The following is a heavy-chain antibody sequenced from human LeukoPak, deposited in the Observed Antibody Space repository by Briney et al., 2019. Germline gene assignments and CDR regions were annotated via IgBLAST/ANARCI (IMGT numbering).Heavy chain of an antibody. CDR2: ISAYNGNT. CDR3: ARAHVLRYFDWLLQKEPFDY. D-gene: IGHD3-9*01. J-gene: IGHJ4*02. V-gene: IGHV1-18*01. CDR1: GYTFSSYG. Sequence: EPSVKVSCKASGYTFSSYGISWVRQAPGQGLEWMGWISAYNGNTNYAQKLQGRVTITSVTSTSTAYMELRSLRSDDTAVYYCARAHVLRYFDWLLQKEPFDYWGQGTLTTVSA.